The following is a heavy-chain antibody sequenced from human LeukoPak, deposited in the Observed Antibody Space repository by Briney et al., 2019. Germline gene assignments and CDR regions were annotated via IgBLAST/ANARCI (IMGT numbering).Heavy chain of an antibody. D-gene: IGHD5-24*01. CDR1: GGSISSSSFY. CDR3: ARQAKLMAKV. J-gene: IGHJ3*01. Sequence: SETLSLTCTVSGGSISSSSFYWGWIRQPPGKGLEWIGSIFYTGSTFYNPSLKSRVTISVDTSKNQFSLKLSSVTAADTAVYYCARQAKLMAKVWGQGTMVTVSS. CDR2: IFYTGST. V-gene: IGHV4-39*01.